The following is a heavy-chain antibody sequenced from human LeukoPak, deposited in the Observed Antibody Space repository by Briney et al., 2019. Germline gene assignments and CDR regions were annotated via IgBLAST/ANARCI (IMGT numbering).Heavy chain of an antibody. CDR1: GYTFTSYD. CDR2: INPNSGGT. CDR3: ARDRRWLQRHFDY. V-gene: IGHV1-2*02. D-gene: IGHD5-24*01. J-gene: IGHJ4*02. Sequence: ASVKVSCKASGYTFTSYDINWVRQAPGQGLEWMGWINPNSGGTNYAQKFQGRVTMTRDTSISTAYMELSRLRSDDTAVYYCARDRRWLQRHFDYWGQGTLVTVSS.